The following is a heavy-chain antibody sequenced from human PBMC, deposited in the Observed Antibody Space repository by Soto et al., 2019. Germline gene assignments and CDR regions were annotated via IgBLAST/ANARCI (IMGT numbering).Heavy chain of an antibody. CDR2: IIPIFGTA. Sequence: GASVKVSCKASGVTFSSYAISWVRQAPGQGLEWMGGIIPIFGTANYAQKFQGRVTITADESTSTAYMELSSLRSEDTAVYYCATELNAYYLDYWGQGTLVPVSS. V-gene: IGHV1-69*13. CDR3: ATELNAYYLDY. J-gene: IGHJ4*02. D-gene: IGHD1-7*01. CDR1: GVTFSSYA.